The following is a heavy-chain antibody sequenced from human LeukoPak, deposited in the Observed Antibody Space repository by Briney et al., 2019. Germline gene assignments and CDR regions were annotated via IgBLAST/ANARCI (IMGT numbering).Heavy chain of an antibody. D-gene: IGHD3-22*01. CDR3: ARGLLPYYYDSSGYYGAGGDY. Sequence: ASVKVSCKASGGTFSSYAISWVRQAPGQGLEWMGGIIPIFGTANYAQKFQGRVTMTTDTSTSTAYMELRSLRSDDTAVYYCARGLLPYYYDSSGYYGAGGDYWGQGTLVTVSS. J-gene: IGHJ4*02. V-gene: IGHV1-69*05. CDR1: GGTFSSYA. CDR2: IIPIFGTA.